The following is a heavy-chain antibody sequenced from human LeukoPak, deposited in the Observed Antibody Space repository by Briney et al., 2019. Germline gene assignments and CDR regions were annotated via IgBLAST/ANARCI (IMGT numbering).Heavy chain of an antibody. V-gene: IGHV3-23*01. CDR1: GFTFSNYG. J-gene: IGHJ4*02. D-gene: IGHD6-19*01. CDR2: VSGSGGTS. Sequence: PGGSLRLSCAASGFTFSNYGMNWVRQAPGKGLEWVSFVSGSGGTSYYADSVKGRFTISRDNSRNRLYLQMNSLRAEDTAIYFCATGPRLAEARWGQRTLVTVSS. CDR3: ATGPRLAEAR.